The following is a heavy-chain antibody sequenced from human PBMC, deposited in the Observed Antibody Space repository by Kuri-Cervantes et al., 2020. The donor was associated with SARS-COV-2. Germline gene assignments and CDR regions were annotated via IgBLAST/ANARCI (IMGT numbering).Heavy chain of an antibody. CDR2: IKSKTDGGTT. Sequence: GGSLRLSCGASGFTFSNACMRWVHQAPGKGLEWVGRIKSKTDGGTTDYAAPVKGRFTISRDDSKNTLYLKMNSLRAENTAVYYCAKDGHDFWSGYYAPARNYYYYYMDVWGKGTTVTVSS. V-gene: IGHV3-15*01. D-gene: IGHD3-3*01. J-gene: IGHJ6*03. CDR1: GFTFSNAC. CDR3: AKDGHDFWSGYYAPARNYYYYYMDV.